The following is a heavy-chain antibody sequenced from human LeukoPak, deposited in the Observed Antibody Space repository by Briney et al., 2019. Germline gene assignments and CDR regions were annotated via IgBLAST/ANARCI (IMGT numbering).Heavy chain of an antibody. CDR3: ATWEYSSGPFDY. CDR1: GYTLTELS. V-gene: IGHV1-24*01. CDR2: FDPENGET. D-gene: IGHD6-19*01. Sequence: GASVKVSYKVSGYTLTELSMHWVRQAPGKGLEWMGGFDPENGETIYAQKFQGRVTMTEDTSTDTAYMELSSLRSEDTAVYYCATWEYSSGPFDYWGQGTLVTVSS. J-gene: IGHJ4*02.